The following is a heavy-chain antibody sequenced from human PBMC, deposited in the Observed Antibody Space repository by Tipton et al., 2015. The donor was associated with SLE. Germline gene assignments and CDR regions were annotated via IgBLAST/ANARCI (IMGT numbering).Heavy chain of an antibody. V-gene: IGHV3-33*08. J-gene: IGHJ4*02. CDR1: GFNFNTYA. CDR3: ARDNQLDY. D-gene: IGHD5-24*01. CDR2: KWFDGSNE. Sequence: SLRLSCAASGFNFNTYAMSWVRQVPGKGLEWVAVKWFDGSNEYYADSVKGRFTISRDNSKNTVYLHMSSLRAEDTAVYYCARDNQLDYWGLGTLVTVSS.